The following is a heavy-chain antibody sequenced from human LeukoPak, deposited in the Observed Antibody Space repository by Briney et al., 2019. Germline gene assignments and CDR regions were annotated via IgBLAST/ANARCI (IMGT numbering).Heavy chain of an antibody. V-gene: IGHV3-48*02. CDR2: ISGGSSPI. Sequence: GGSLRLSCAASGFTFSTYSMNWVRQAPGKGLEWVSYISGGSSPIDYADSVKGRFTISRDNAKNSVYLQMNSLTDEDTAVYYCARDRDWAFDWWGQGTLVTVSS. J-gene: IGHJ5*01. CDR3: ARDRDWAFDW. CDR1: GFTFSTYS. D-gene: IGHD2-21*01.